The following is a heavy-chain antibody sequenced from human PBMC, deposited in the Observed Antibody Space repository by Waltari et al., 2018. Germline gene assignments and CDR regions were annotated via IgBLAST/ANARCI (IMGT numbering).Heavy chain of an antibody. D-gene: IGHD3-10*01. Sequence: QVQLVQSGAEVQKPGASVKVSCKASGYSFTRYYMHWVRQAPGQGLGWMGVIDPSGGGTTYPQQFQGRVTVTRDTSTSTVYMELSGLRSEDTAVYYCATYGSGRYAHFDYWGQGTLVIVSS. J-gene: IGHJ4*02. V-gene: IGHV1-46*01. CDR2: IDPSGGGT. CDR1: GYSFTRYY. CDR3: ATYGSGRYAHFDY.